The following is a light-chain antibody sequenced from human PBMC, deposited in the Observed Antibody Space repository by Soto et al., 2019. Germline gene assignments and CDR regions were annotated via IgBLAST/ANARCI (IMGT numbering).Light chain of an antibody. CDR3: QQYYTTPLT. J-gene: IGKJ4*01. CDR1: QNVLYSSNNKNY. CDR2: WAS. Sequence: DIVMTQSPDSLAVSLGERATINCKSSQNVLYSSNNKNYLAWYQQKPGQPPKLLIYWASTRESGVPDRFSGSGSGTDFTLTISSLQAEDVAVYYCQQYYTTPLTFGGGTKVDIK. V-gene: IGKV4-1*01.